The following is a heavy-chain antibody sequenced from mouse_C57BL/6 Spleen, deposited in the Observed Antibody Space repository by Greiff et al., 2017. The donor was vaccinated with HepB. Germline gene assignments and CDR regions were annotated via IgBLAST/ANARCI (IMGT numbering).Heavy chain of an antibody. V-gene: IGHV1-69*01. CDR3: ARSSYGAWFAY. Sequence: QVQLQHPGAELVMPGASVKLSCKASGYTFTSYWMHWVKQRPGQGLEWIGEIDPSDSYTNYNQKFKGKSTLTVDKSSSTAYMQLSSLTSEDSAVYYCARSSYGAWFAYWGQGTLVTVSA. D-gene: IGHD1-1*01. CDR1: GYTFTSYW. J-gene: IGHJ3*01. CDR2: IDPSDSYT.